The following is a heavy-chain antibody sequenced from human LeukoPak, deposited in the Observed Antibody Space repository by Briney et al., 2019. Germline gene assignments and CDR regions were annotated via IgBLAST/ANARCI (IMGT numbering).Heavy chain of an antibody. CDR2: ICYSGST. CDR1: GGSISSGGYY. D-gene: IGHD6-19*01. Sequence: PSETLSLTCTVSGGSISSGGYYWSWIRQHPGKGLEWIGYICYSGSTYYNPSLKSRVTISVDTSKNQFSLKLSSVTAADTAVYYCARDGGAGTSIDYWGQGTLVTVSS. CDR3: ARDGGAGTSIDY. V-gene: IGHV4-31*03. J-gene: IGHJ4*02.